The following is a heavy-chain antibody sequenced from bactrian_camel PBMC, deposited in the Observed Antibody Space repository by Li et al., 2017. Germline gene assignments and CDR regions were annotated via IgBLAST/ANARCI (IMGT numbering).Heavy chain of an antibody. CDR1: GITFSRHD. Sequence: HVQLVESGGGLVQPGESLRLSCVASGITFSRHDMSWVRQAPGKEVEWVAGITSLPSLFRAASYADSVKGRFTISRDNAKDTLYLQMNSLKIEDTAVYTCAVYDAYAGKCSFREDFYDYWGPGTQVTVS. CDR2: ITSLPSLFRAA. J-gene: IGHJ4*01. CDR3: AVYDAYAGKCSFREDFYDY. V-gene: IGHV3S6*01. D-gene: IGHD4*01.